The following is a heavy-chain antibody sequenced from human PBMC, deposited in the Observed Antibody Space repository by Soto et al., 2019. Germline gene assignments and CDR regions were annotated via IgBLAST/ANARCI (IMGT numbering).Heavy chain of an antibody. D-gene: IGHD6-13*01. CDR3: AKDGYSSSPKASYGMDV. CDR2: ISGGGSNT. V-gene: IGHV3-23*01. CDR1: GFPFSSYV. J-gene: IGHJ6*02. Sequence: PGGSLRLSCAASGFPFSSYVMSWVRQAPGKGLEWVSGISGGGSNTFYADSVKGRFTISRDNSKNTLLLQMNSLGAEDTAVYYCAKDGYSSSPKASYGMDVWGQGTTVTVSS.